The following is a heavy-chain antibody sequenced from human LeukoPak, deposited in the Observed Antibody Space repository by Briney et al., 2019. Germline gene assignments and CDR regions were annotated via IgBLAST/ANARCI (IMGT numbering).Heavy chain of an antibody. Sequence: GGSLRLSCAASGFTFDNYAMTWVRRGPGKGLEWIATISGSGGSTYYADSVKGRFTIFRDNSKNTLYLQMNSLRAEDTAVYYCAKDRHYESNVLGYWGQGTLVTVSS. J-gene: IGHJ4*02. CDR1: GFTFDNYA. V-gene: IGHV3-23*01. D-gene: IGHD3-22*01. CDR3: AKDRHYESNVLGY. CDR2: ISGSGGST.